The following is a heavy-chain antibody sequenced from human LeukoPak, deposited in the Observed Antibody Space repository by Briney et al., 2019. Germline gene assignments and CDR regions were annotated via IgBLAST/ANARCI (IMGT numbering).Heavy chain of an antibody. CDR1: GFTFDDYA. D-gene: IGHD3-10*01. V-gene: IGHV3-23*01. J-gene: IGHJ4*02. Sequence: GGSLRLSCAASGFTFDDYAMSWVRQAPGKGLEWVSTVSGSGGSTYYADSVKGRLTISRDNSKNTLYLQMNSLRAEDTAAYYCAKDHGSGSYLFDYWGQGTLVTVSS. CDR3: AKDHGSGSYLFDY. CDR2: VSGSGGST.